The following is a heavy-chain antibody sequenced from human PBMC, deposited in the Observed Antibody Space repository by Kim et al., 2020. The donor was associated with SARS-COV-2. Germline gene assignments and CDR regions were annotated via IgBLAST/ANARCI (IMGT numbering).Heavy chain of an antibody. D-gene: IGHD3-22*01. Sequence: KYYADSVKGRFTISRDNSKNTLYLQMNSLRAEDTAVYYCATITMIVDLDYWGQGTLVTVSS. V-gene: IGHV3-30*01. CDR3: ATITMIVDLDY. CDR2: K. J-gene: IGHJ4*02.